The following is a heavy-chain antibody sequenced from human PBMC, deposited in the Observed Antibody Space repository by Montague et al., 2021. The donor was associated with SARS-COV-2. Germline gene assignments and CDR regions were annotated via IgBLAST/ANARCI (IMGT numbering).Heavy chain of an antibody. D-gene: IGHD1-1*01. Sequence: SETLSLTCEVSGGSIRSYYWSWIRQSPGKGLEWIGYVHYTGSTKYNPSLETRITLSLDTPRNHFSLRLNSVTAADTAIYFCARAQNTCFIANCVNYFDVWGLGALVTVSS. CDR3: ARAQNTCFIANCVNYFDV. J-gene: IGHJ4*02. CDR1: GGSIRSYY. V-gene: IGHV4-59*01. CDR2: VHYTGST.